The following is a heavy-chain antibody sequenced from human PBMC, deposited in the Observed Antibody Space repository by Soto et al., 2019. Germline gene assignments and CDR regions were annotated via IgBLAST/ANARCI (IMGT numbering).Heavy chain of an antibody. D-gene: IGHD3-3*01. CDR3: AKRPLATVFGVAGNRFDP. CDR2: ISGSGGST. CDR1: GFTFSTYA. J-gene: IGHJ5*02. Sequence: EVQLLESGGGLVQPGGSLRLSCAASGFTFSTYAMTWVRQAPGKGLEWVSGISGSGGSTYYADSVKGRFTISRDNSKNTLYQQMNSLRADDTAVYYCAKRPLATVFGVAGNRFDPWGQGTLVTVSS. V-gene: IGHV3-23*01.